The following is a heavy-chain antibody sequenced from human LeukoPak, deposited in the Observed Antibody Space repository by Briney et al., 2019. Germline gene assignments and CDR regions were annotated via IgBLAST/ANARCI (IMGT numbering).Heavy chain of an antibody. D-gene: IGHD2-15*01. CDR2: IHYSGST. CDR1: GGPLSSSGYY. J-gene: IGHJ4*02. CDR3: ARQQSCSGGTCYFYFDS. V-gene: IGHV4-39*01. Sequence: KPSETLSLTRTVSGGPLSSSGYYRGWIRHPPGKGLEGIGRIHYSGSTYYNPSLKSRVTISLDTSQNQFSLKLSSVTAADTAVYYCARQQSCSGGTCYFYFDSWGQGTLVTVSS.